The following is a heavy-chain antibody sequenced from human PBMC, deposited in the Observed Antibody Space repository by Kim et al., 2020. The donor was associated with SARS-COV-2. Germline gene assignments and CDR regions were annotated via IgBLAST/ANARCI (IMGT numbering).Heavy chain of an antibody. D-gene: IGHD2-15*01. Sequence: SVKVSCKASGGTFSSYAISWVRQAPGQGLEWMGGIIPIFGTANYAQKFQGRVTITADESTSTAYMELSSLRSEDTAVYYCASDCSGGSCYYYYGMDVWGQGTTVTVSS. CDR1: GGTFSSYA. J-gene: IGHJ6*02. V-gene: IGHV1-69*13. CDR3: ASDCSGGSCYYYYGMDV. CDR2: IIPIFGTA.